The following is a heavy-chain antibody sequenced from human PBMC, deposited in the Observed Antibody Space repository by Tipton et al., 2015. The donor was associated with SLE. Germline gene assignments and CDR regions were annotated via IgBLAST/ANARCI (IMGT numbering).Heavy chain of an antibody. D-gene: IGHD6-19*01. J-gene: IGHJ4*02. CDR2: IYYSGST. V-gene: IGHV4-34*01. CDR3: ARPGSVAGTRFDY. Sequence: TLSLTCAVYGGPFSGYYWSWIRRPPGKGLEWIGSIYYSGSTYYNPSLKSRVTISVDTSKNQFSLKLSSVTAADTAVYYCARPGSVAGTRFDYWGQGTLVTVSS. CDR1: GGPFSGYY.